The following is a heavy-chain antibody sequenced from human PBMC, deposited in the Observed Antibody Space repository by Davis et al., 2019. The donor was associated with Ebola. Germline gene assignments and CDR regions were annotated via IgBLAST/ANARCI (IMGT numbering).Heavy chain of an antibody. CDR2: IYYSGST. D-gene: IGHD3-22*01. J-gene: IGHJ4*02. CDR1: GGSISSSSYY. Sequence: PGGSLRLSCTVSGGSISSSSYYWGWIRQPPGKGLEWIGSIYYSGSTYYNPSLKSRVTISVDTSKNQFSLKLSSVTAADTAVYYCASRRDYDSSGYTSDYWGQGTLVTVSS. CDR3: ASRRDYDSSGYTSDY. V-gene: IGHV4-39*01.